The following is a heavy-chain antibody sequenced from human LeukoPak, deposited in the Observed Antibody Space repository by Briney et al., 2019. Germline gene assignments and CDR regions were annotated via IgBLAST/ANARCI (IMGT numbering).Heavy chain of an antibody. CDR3: ARSNYHNSGSHTVFDAFDI. CDR1: GGSISRYY. J-gene: IGHJ3*02. CDR2: IDDSGNT. D-gene: IGHD3-10*01. V-gene: IGHV4-59*01. Sequence: PSETLSLTCTVSGGSISRYYWSWIRRPPGKGLEWIGYIDDSGNTNYNPSLKSQVTISVDKSKNQFSLKLSFVTAADTAMYYCARSNYHNSGSHTVFDAFDIWGQGTRVTVSS.